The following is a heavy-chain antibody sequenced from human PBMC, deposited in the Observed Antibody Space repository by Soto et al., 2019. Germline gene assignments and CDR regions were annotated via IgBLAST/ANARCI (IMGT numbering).Heavy chain of an antibody. CDR2: ISTNGVGT. Sequence: EVQLVESGGGLAQPGGSLRLSCAASGFTLSGYAMDWVRQAPGKGREYVSGISTNGVGTYYANSVQGRFTISRDNSKNTVYLQMGSLRPEDMAVYYCARRARPDFYYMDVWGKGTTVTVSS. J-gene: IGHJ6*03. CDR1: GFTLSGYA. D-gene: IGHD6-6*01. CDR3: ARRARPDFYYMDV. V-gene: IGHV3-64*01.